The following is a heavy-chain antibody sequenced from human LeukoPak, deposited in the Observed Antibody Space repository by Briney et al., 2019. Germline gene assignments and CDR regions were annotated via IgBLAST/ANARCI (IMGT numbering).Heavy chain of an antibody. Sequence: ASVKVSCKASGYTFTSNYMHWVRQAPGQGLEWMGIIKPSVDTTNYAQNFQGRVTMTRDTSSSTVYMELSSLRSEDTAVYYCARGDGYNPNLDYWGQGTLVTVSS. D-gene: IGHD5-24*01. CDR3: ARGDGYNPNLDY. CDR1: GYTFTSNY. CDR2: IKPSVDTT. J-gene: IGHJ4*02. V-gene: IGHV1-46*01.